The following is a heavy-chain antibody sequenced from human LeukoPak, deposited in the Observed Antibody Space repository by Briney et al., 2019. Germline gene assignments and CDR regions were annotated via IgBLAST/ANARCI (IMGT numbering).Heavy chain of an antibody. CDR2: MNPNSGNT. J-gene: IGHJ4*02. Sequence: ASVKVSCKASGYTFTSYDINWVRQATGQGLEWMGWMNPNSGNTGYAQKFQGRIIVSRNTSISTAYMELSSLTSEDTAIYYCARIAAAGNRRLNYWGQGTLVIVAS. D-gene: IGHD6-13*01. V-gene: IGHV1-8*01. CDR3: ARIAAAGNRRLNY. CDR1: GYTFTSYD.